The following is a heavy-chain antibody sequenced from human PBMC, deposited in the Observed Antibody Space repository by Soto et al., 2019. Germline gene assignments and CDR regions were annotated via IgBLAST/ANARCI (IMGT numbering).Heavy chain of an antibody. CDR1: GFTFSSYA. J-gene: IGHJ4*02. V-gene: IGHV3-23*01. D-gene: IGHD3-3*01. CDR3: ARAPGTSDFPYYFDS. Sequence: PGGSLRLSCAASGFTFSSYAMSWVRQAPGTGLEWVSSISGNGDNTFYGDSVKGRITISRDNSKNTLYLQMNNLRAEDTAVYYCARAPGTSDFPYYFDSWGQGTLVTVSS. CDR2: ISGNGDNT.